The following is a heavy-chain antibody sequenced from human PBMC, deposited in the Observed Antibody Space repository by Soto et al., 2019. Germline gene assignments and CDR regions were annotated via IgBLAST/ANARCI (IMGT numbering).Heavy chain of an antibody. CDR3: ARDPIVGATIDYYGMDV. D-gene: IGHD1-26*01. J-gene: IGHJ6*02. Sequence: SVKVSCKASGGTFSSYAISWVRQAPGQGLEWMGGIIPIFGTANYAQKFQGRVTITADESTSTAYMELSSLRSEDTAVYYCARDPIVGATIDYYGMDVWGQGTTVTVSS. CDR2: IIPIFGTA. V-gene: IGHV1-69*13. CDR1: GGTFSSYA.